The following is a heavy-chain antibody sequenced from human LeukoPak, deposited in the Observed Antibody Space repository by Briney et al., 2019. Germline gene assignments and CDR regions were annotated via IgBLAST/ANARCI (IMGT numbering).Heavy chain of an antibody. CDR1: GGSFSGDY. Sequence: SETLSLTCAVYGGSFSGDYWSWIRQPPGKGLEWIGEINHSVSTNYNPSLKSRVTISVDTSKNQFSLKLSSVTAADTAVYYCARGRSIAARPGQYYFDYWGQGTLVTVSS. J-gene: IGHJ4*02. CDR3: ARGRSIAARPGQYYFDY. V-gene: IGHV4-34*01. D-gene: IGHD6-6*01. CDR2: INHSVST.